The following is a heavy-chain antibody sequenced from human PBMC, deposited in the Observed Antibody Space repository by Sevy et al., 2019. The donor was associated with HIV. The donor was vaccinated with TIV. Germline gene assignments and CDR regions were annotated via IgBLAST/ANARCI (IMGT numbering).Heavy chain of an antibody. J-gene: IGHJ4*02. CDR1: GFTFSSYG. V-gene: IGHV3-30*18. CDR2: ISYDGSNK. Sequence: GGSLRLSCAASGFTFSSYGMHWVRQAPGKGLEWVAVISYDGSNKYYADSVKGRFTISRDNSKNTLYLQMNSLRAEDMAVYYCAKAPGSGSLASDYWGQGTLVTVSS. CDR3: AKAPGSGSLASDY. D-gene: IGHD3-10*01.